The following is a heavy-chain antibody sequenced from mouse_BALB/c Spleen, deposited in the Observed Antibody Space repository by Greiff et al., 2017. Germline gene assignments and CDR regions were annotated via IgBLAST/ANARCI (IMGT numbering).Heavy chain of an antibody. V-gene: IGHV5-6*01. J-gene: IGHJ4*01. CDR1: GFTFSSYG. CDR2: LSSGGSYT. D-gene: IGHD1-1*01. CDR3: ARQDYYGSSYKGAMDY. Sequence: EVKLMESGGELVKPGGSLKISCAASGFTFSSYGMSWVRQTPDQRLEWVANLSSGGSYTYYPDSVKGRFTISRDNAKNTLYLQMSSLKSEDTAMYYCARQDYYGSSYKGAMDYWGQGTSVTVSS.